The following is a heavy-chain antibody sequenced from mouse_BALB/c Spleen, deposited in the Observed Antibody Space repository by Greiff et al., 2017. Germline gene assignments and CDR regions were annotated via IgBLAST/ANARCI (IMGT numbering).Heavy chain of an antibody. Sequence: QVQLKESGPGLVAPSQSLSITCTVSGFSLTGYGVNWVRQPPGKGLEWLGMIWGDGSTDYNSALKSRLSISKDNSKSQVFLKMNSLQTDDTARYYCAREGGGSYWYFDVWGAGTTVTVSS. CDR1: GFSLTGYG. CDR3: AREGGGSYWYFDV. CDR2: IWGDGST. D-gene: IGHD1-1*02. V-gene: IGHV2-6-7*01. J-gene: IGHJ1*01.